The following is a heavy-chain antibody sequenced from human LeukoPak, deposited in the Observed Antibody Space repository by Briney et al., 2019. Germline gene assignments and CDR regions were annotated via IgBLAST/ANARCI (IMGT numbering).Heavy chain of an antibody. V-gene: IGHV4-34*01. CDR1: GGSFSGYY. CDR2: INHSGST. CDR3: ARQGSYGPPEY. J-gene: IGHJ4*02. D-gene: IGHD3-10*01. Sequence: PSETLSLTCAVYGGSFSGYYWSWIRQPPGKGLEWIGEINHSGSTNYNPSLKSRVTISVDTSKNQFSLKLSSVTAADTAVYYCARQGSYGPPEYRGQGTLVTVSS.